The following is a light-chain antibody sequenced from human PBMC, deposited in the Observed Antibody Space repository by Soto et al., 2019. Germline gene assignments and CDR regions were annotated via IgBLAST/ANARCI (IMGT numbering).Light chain of an antibody. V-gene: IGKV3-20*01. Sequence: EIVLTQSPGTLSLSPGERATLSCRAGQSVSSNYLAWYQQKPGQAPRLLIYGASSRATDIPDRFSGSVSGTDFTLTIRRLEPEDFAVYYCQQYGSSYPWTFGQGTKVDIK. CDR2: GAS. CDR1: QSVSSNY. J-gene: IGKJ1*01. CDR3: QQYGSSYPWT.